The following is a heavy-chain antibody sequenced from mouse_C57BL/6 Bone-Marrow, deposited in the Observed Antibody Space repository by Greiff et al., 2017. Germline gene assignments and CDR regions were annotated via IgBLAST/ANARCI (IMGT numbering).Heavy chain of an antibody. CDR3: ARKLPFDY. J-gene: IGHJ2*01. V-gene: IGHV1-53*01. CDR1: GYTSTSYW. Sequence: VQLQQLGTELVKLGAPVKLSCKAFGYTSTSYWMHWVKQRPGQGLEWIGNINLSTGGTNYNEKFKSKATMTVDKSSSTAYMQLSSLTSEDSAVYYCARKLPFDYWGQGTTLTVSA. CDR2: INLSTGGT.